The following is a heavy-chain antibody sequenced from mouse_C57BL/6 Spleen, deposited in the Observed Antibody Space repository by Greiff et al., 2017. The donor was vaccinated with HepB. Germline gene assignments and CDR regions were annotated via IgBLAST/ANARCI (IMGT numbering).Heavy chain of an antibody. CDR2: IRSKSNNYAT. V-gene: IGHV10-1*01. CDR1: GFSFNTYA. D-gene: IGHD1-1*01. Sequence: EVHLVESGGGLVQPKGSLKLSCAASGFSFNTYAMNWVRQAPGKGLEWVARIRSKSNNYATYYADSVKDRFTISRDDSESMLYLQMNNLKTEDTAMYYCVREIPYYYYGSSFDYWGQGTTLTVSS. J-gene: IGHJ2*01. CDR3: VREIPYYYYGSSFDY.